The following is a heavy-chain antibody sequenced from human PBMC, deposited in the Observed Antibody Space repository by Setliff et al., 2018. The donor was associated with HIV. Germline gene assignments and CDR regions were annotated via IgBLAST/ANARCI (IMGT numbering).Heavy chain of an antibody. V-gene: IGHV1-3*01. Sequence: ASVKVSCKASGYTFTTYSLHWVRQAPGQSLEWMGWINVGKGDTKYSQDFQGRITITRDTSANTAYMELSSLRSDDTAVYFCARGALLAVFDFDHWCQGTQVT. CDR2: INVGKGDT. CDR3: ARGALLAVFDFDH. D-gene: IGHD3-10*01. CDR1: GYTFTTYS. J-gene: IGHJ4*02.